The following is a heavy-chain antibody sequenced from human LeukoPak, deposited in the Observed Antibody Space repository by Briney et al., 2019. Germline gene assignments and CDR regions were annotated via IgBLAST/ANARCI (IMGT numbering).Heavy chain of an antibody. CDR3: ARVGGGSGSYYPLDY. CDR2: IYYSGRT. J-gene: IGHJ4*02. D-gene: IGHD3-10*01. CDR1: GGSIRSYY. V-gene: IGHV4-59*01. Sequence: SETLSLTCSVSGGSIRSYYWTWIRQPPGKGLEGIGYIYYSGRTNYNPSLKSRVTISVDSSKNQSSLRLSSVTAADTAVYYCARVGGGSGSYYPLDYWGQGTLVTVSS.